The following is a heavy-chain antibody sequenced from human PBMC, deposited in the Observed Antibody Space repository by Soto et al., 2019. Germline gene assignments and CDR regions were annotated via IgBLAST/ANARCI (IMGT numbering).Heavy chain of an antibody. CDR2: IYHSGST. CDR1: GGSISSSNW. CDR3: ARDGGATLTHDAFDI. V-gene: IGHV4-4*02. J-gene: IGHJ3*02. D-gene: IGHD1-26*01. Sequence: QVQLQESGPGLVKPSGTLSLTCAVSGGSISSSNWWSWVRQPPGKGLEWIGEIYHSGSTNYNPSLKSRVTLSVDKSKNQFSRKLSSVTAADTAVYYCARDGGATLTHDAFDIWGQGTMVTVSS.